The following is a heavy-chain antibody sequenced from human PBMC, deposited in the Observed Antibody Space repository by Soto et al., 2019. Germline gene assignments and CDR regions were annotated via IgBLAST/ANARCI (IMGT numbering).Heavy chain of an antibody. V-gene: IGHV4-4*07. CDR2: IYTSGST. J-gene: IGHJ4*02. CDR1: GGSISSYY. CDR3: ARYRREAVAGYTLDN. D-gene: IGHD6-13*01. Sequence: SETLSLTCTVSGGSISSYYWSWIRQPAGKGLEWIGRIYTSGSTNYNPSLKSRVTMSVDTSKNQFSLKVNSMTAADTAVYYCARYRREAVAGYTLDNWGQGILVTVSS.